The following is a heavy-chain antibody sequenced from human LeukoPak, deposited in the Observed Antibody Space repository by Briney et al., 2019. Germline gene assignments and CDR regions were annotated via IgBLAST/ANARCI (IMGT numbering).Heavy chain of an antibody. CDR2: INHSGST. V-gene: IGHV4-34*01. J-gene: IGHJ5*02. CDR1: GGSFSGYY. D-gene: IGHD2-2*01. Sequence: SETLSLTCAVYGGSFSGYYWSWIRQPPGKGLEWIGEINHSGSTNYNPSLKSRVTISVDTSKNQFSLKLSSVTAADTAVYYCARWNIVVVPAAMFRRWFDPWGQGTLVTVSS. CDR3: ARWNIVVVPAAMFRRWFDP.